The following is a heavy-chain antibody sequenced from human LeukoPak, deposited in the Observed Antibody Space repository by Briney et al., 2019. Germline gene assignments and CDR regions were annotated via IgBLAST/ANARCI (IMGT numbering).Heavy chain of an antibody. CDR3: ARTYSSSQSDFDY. CDR2: IYYSGST. D-gene: IGHD6-13*01. Sequence: SETLSLTCTVSGGSISSYYWSWIRQPPGKGLEWIGYIYYSGSTNYNPSLKSRVTISVDTSKNQFSLKLSSVTAANTAVYYCARTYSSSQSDFDYWGQGTLVTVSS. CDR1: GGSISSYY. V-gene: IGHV4-59*08. J-gene: IGHJ4*02.